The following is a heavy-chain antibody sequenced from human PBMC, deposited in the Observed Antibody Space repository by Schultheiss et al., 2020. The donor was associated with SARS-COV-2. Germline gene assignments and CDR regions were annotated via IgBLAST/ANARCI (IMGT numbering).Heavy chain of an antibody. J-gene: IGHJ5*02. D-gene: IGHD3-3*01. CDR2: ISAYNGNT. CDR3: ARDRADFWSNWFDP. CDR1: GYTFTSYG. V-gene: IGHV1-18*01. Sequence: ASVKVSCKASGYTFTSYGISWVRQAPGQGLEWMGWISAYNGNTNYAQKLLGRVTMTTDTSTSTAYMELRSLRSDDTAVYYCARDRADFWSNWFDPWGQGTLVTVSS.